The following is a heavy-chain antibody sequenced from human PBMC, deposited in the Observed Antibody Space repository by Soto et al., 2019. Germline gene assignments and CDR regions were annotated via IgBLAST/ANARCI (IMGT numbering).Heavy chain of an antibody. V-gene: IGHV3-23*01. CDR2: ISGGGDAA. CDR3: ARKILGSTTRPNYWYFDL. D-gene: IGHD7-27*01. Sequence: EVQVLESGGGLVQPGGSLRLSCAGSGFTFINYAMNWVRQAPGKGLEWVSSISGGGDAAFFPDSVRGRFTISRDNSKNTVTLQMNSLGVAHTAVYYCARKILGSTTRPNYWYFDLWGRGTLVTVSS. J-gene: IGHJ2*01. CDR1: GFTFINYA.